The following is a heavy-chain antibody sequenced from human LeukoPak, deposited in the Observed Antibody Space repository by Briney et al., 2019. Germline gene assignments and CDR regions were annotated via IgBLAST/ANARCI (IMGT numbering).Heavy chain of an antibody. Sequence: GASVNVSCKAFGSTFTSYGISWGRQAPGQGLEWMGWISAYNGNTKYAQKLQGRVTMTTDTSTSTAYMELRSLRSDDTTVYYCARVRGDIVVVPAAMPVHFDYWGQGTLITVSS. J-gene: IGHJ4*02. CDR1: GSTFTSYG. V-gene: IGHV1-18*01. D-gene: IGHD2-2*01. CDR2: ISAYNGNT. CDR3: ARVRGDIVVVPAAMPVHFDY.